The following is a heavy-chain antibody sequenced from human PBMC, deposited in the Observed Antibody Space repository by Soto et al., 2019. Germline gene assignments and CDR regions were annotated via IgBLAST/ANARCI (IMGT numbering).Heavy chain of an antibody. V-gene: IGHV4-31*03. D-gene: IGHD2-21*02. J-gene: IGHJ4*02. CDR2: IYYSGST. Sequence: SETLSLTCTVSGGSISSGGYYWSWIRQHPGKGLEWIGYIYYSGSTYYNPSLKSRVTISVDTSKNQFSLKLSSVTAADTAVYYCARVHCDLFDFWGQGTLVIVSS. CDR3: ARVHCDLFDF. CDR1: GGSISSGGYY.